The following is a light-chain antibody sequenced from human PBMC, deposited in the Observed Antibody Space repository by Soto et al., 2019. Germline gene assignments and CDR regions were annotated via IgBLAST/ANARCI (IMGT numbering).Light chain of an antibody. Sequence: EIVLTQSPGTLSLSPGERATLSCRASQSVSSSYLAWYQQKPGQAPRLLIYGASNRATGIPARFSGSGSGTDFTLTISRLEPEDFAVYYCQQYGRSPQGTVGQGTKVEIK. V-gene: IGKV3-20*01. J-gene: IGKJ1*01. CDR2: GAS. CDR1: QSVSSSY. CDR3: QQYGRSPQGT.